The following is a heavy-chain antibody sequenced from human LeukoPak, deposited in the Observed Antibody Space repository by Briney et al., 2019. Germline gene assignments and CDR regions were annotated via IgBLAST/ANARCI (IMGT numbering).Heavy chain of an antibody. Sequence: GGSLRLSCAASGFTFSSYWMSWVRQAPGKGLEWVANIKQDGSEKYYVDSVKGRCTIPRDNAKNSLYLQMNSLRAEDTAVDYCARDRGDSSSWYALVDYWGQGTLVTVSS. D-gene: IGHD6-13*01. J-gene: IGHJ4*02. V-gene: IGHV3-7*01. CDR2: IKQDGSEK. CDR3: ARDRGDSSSWYALVDY. CDR1: GFTFSSYW.